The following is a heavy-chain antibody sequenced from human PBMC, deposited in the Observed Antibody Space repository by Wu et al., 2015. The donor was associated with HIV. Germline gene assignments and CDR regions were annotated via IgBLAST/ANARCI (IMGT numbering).Heavy chain of an antibody. CDR3: ARLQSLSGFYSNADY. CDR2: INPNRGGT. CDR1: GYTFNDYY. Sequence: QVQLVQSGAEVKKPGASMKVSCKASGYTFNDYYIQWVRQAPGQGLEWMGWINPNRGGTKYAQKFQGRVTMTRDTAVSTAYMELNSLRSDDTAVYYCARLQSLSGFYSNADYWARERWSPSPQ. D-gene: IGHD3-22*01. J-gene: IGHJ4*02. V-gene: IGHV1-2*02.